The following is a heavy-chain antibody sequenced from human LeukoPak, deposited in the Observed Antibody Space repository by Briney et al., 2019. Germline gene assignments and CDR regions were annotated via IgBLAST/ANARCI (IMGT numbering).Heavy chain of an antibody. D-gene: IGHD2-15*01. CDR1: GYTFTGYY. V-gene: IGHV1-2*02. Sequence: ASVKVSCKASGYTFTGYYMHWVRQAPGQGLEWMGWINPNSGGTNYAQKFQGRVTMTRDTSISTAYMELSRLRSDDTAVYYCARDFCSGGSCSPFLQPIFDYWGQGTLDTVSS. CDR2: INPNSGGT. CDR3: ARDFCSGGSCSPFLQPIFDY. J-gene: IGHJ4*02.